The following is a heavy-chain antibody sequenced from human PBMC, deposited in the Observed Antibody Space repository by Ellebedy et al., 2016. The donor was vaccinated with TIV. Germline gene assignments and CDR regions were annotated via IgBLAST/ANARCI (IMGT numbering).Heavy chain of an antibody. CDR3: ATSRDGYKIDP. D-gene: IGHD5-24*01. CDR2: MNPQSGKT. Sequence: ASVKVSXKASRYNFTTYDINWVRQAAGQGLEWMGWMNPQSGKTGFAQQFQGRVAMTRDTSISTAYMELASLTSEDTAVYYCATSRDGYKIDPWGQGTLVTVSS. V-gene: IGHV1-8*01. CDR1: RYNFTTYD. J-gene: IGHJ5*02.